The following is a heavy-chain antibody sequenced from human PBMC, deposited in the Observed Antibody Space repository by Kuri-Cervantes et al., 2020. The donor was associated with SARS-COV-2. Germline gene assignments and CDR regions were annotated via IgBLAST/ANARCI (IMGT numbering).Heavy chain of an antibody. J-gene: IGHJ4*02. CDR2: ISYDGSNK. V-gene: IGHV3-30-3*01. D-gene: IGHD6-25*01. CDR3: ARQGGRAIYFDY. Sequence: GGSLRLSCAASGFTFSSYAMHWVRQAPGKGLGWVAVISYDGSNKYYADSVKGRFTISRDNSKNTLYLQMNSLRAEDTAVYYCARQGGRAIYFDYWGQGTLVTVSS. CDR1: GFTFSSYA.